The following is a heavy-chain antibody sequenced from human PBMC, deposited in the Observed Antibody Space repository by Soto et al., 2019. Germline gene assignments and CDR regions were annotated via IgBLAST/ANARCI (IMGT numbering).Heavy chain of an antibody. D-gene: IGHD2-2*01. J-gene: IGHJ5*02. CDR3: ARRPSAALQSRWFDP. CDR1: GGSISSSSYY. Sequence: SETLSLTCTVSGGSISSSSYYWGWIRQPPGKGLEWIGSIYYSGSTYYNPSLKSRVTISVDTSKNQFSLKLSSVTAADTAVYYCARRPSAALQSRWFDPWGQGTLVTVSS. V-gene: IGHV4-39*01. CDR2: IYYSGST.